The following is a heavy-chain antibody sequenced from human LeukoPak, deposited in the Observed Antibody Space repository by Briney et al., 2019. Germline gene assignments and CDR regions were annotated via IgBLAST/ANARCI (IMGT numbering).Heavy chain of an antibody. V-gene: IGHV1-46*02. CDR1: GYTFNNYY. Sequence: ASVKVSCKASGYTFNNYYMYWVRQAPGQGLEWMGMINPSGGGTRYAQKFQGRVTMTRDTSTRTVYMEVSSLKPEDTAVYYCARQGAYSSAIGMGYWGQGTLVTVSS. J-gene: IGHJ4*02. CDR3: ARQGAYSSAIGMGY. D-gene: IGHD6-19*01. CDR2: INPSGGGT.